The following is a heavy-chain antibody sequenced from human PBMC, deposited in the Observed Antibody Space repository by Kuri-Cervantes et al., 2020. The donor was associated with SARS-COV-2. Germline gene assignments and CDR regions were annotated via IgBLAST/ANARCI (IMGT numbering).Heavy chain of an antibody. J-gene: IGHJ6*03. CDR1: GGSISSYY. V-gene: IGHV4-4*07. D-gene: IGHD4-11*01. Sequence: SETLSLTCTVSGGSISSYYWSWIRQPAGKGLEWIGRIYTSGSTNYNPSLKSRVTMSVDTSKNQFSLKLSSVTAADTAVYYCARRIYSNYYYYMDVWGKGTTVTVSS. CDR3: ARRIYSNYYYYMDV. CDR2: IYTSGST.